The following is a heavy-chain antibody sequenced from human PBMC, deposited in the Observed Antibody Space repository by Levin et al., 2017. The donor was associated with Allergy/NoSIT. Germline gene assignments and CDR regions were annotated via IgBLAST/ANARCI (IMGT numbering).Heavy chain of an antibody. CDR2: INLDGSVT. Sequence: GESLKISCAASGFTFRSHWMHWVRLLPGKGLVWVSRINLDGSVTSYADSVKARFIISRDNARNTVSLQMNSLRVEDTAVYYCTRDRGGSAGRPFDYWGQGILVTVSS. CDR3: TRDRGGSAGRPFDY. CDR1: GFTFRSHW. J-gene: IGHJ4*02. V-gene: IGHV3-74*01. D-gene: IGHD6-6*01.